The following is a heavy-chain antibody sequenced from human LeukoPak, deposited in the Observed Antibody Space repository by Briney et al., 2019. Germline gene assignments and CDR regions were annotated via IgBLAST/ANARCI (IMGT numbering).Heavy chain of an antibody. Sequence: PSETLSLTCTVSGGSISSYYWSWIRQPAGKGLEWIGRIYTSGSTNYNPSLKSRVTMSVDTSKNQFSLKLSSVTAADTAVYYCARALGYCTNGVCPGYYYYYYMDVWGKGTTVTVSS. V-gene: IGHV4-4*07. CDR2: IYTSGST. CDR1: GGSISSYY. CDR3: ARALGYCTNGVCPGYYYYYYMDV. J-gene: IGHJ6*03. D-gene: IGHD2-8*01.